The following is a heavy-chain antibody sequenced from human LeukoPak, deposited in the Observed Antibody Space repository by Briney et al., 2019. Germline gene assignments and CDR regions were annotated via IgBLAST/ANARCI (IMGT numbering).Heavy chain of an antibody. J-gene: IGHJ4*02. Sequence: GGSLRLSCAASGFTFNNYALTWVRQAPGKGLEWVSAISASGGTTYYADSAKGRFTISRDNTKNTLYLQMNGLRVEDTAVYYCTRRLDEWGQGTLVTVSS. CDR2: ISASGGTT. CDR1: GFTFNNYA. D-gene: IGHD3-16*01. CDR3: TRRLDE. V-gene: IGHV3-23*01.